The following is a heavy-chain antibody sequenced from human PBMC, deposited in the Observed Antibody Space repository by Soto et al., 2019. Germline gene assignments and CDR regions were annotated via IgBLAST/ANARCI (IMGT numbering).Heavy chain of an antibody. V-gene: IGHV5-51*01. D-gene: IGHD6-19*01. CDR1: GYSFTSYW. J-gene: IGHJ3*02. Sequence: LKISCKGSGYSFTSYWIGWVLQMPGKGLEWMGIIYPGDSDTRYSPSFQGQVTISADKSISTAYLQWSSLKASDTAMYYCARSPYSSGWYDAFDIWGQGTMVTVSS. CDR2: IYPGDSDT. CDR3: ARSPYSSGWYDAFDI.